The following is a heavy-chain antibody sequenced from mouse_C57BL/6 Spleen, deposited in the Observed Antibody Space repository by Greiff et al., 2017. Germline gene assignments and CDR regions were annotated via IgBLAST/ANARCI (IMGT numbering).Heavy chain of an antibody. CDR3: ASHFYYGNQAWFAY. D-gene: IGHD2-1*01. J-gene: IGHJ3*01. V-gene: IGHV14-3*01. CDR1: GFNIKNTY. CDR2: IGPANGNT. Sequence: EVQLQQSVAELVRPGASVKLSCTASGFNIKNTYMHWVKQTPEQGLEWIGRIGPANGNTKYAPKFQGKVTITADTSANTANMQLSSMTSEETAINNCASHFYYGNQAWFAYWGQGTLVTVSA.